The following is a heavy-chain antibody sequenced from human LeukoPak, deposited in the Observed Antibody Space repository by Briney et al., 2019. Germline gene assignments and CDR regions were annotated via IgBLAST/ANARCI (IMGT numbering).Heavy chain of an antibody. CDR3: VRDGNRGYDMDV. J-gene: IGHJ6*02. D-gene: IGHD3-10*01. CDR2: IHPDGSIT. V-gene: IGHV3-74*03. CDR1: GFTISNYW. Sequence: GGSLRLSCVGSGFTISNYWMHWVRQAPGTGLVWVSRIHPDGSITTYADSVKGRFTISGDIATNSVYLQMNSLRAEDTALYYCVRDGNRGYDMDVWGQGTAVTVSS.